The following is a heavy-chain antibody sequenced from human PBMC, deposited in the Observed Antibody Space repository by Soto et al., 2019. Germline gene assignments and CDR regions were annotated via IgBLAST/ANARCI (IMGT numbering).Heavy chain of an antibody. D-gene: IGHD3-22*01. Sequence: SETLPLTYTVSGGSIRSYYGSWIRQPPGKGLEWIGYIYYSGSTNYNPSLKSRVTISVDTSKNQFSLKLSSVTAADTAVYYCARGLGGYSYYYYYYMDVWGKGTTVTVSS. J-gene: IGHJ6*03. CDR1: GGSIRSYY. V-gene: IGHV4-59*01. CDR3: ARGLGGYSYYYYYYMDV. CDR2: IYYSGST.